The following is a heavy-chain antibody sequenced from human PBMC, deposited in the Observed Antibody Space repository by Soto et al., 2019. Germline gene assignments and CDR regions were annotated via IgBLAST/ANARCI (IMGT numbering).Heavy chain of an antibody. J-gene: IGHJ4*02. CDR1: GCTIYTYY. CDR3: AREPLT. V-gene: IGHV4-59*12. CDR2: DFYRGST. Sequence: SDILSPTYISSGCTIYTYYWSRIRQPPGKGQAWVGYDFYRGSTNYNPSLERRNTISVDTTKNQFSLRLRSVTAADTAVYYCAREPLTWGQGTLVTVSS.